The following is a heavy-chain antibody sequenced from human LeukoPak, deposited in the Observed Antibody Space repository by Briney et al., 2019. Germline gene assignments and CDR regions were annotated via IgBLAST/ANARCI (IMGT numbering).Heavy chain of an antibody. CDR3: ARDGHYDILTGYVVGYFDY. Sequence: GGSLRLSCAASGFTFSDYYMSWIRQAPGKGLEWVSYISSSSSYTNYADSVKGRFTISRDNAKNSLYLQMNSLRAEDTAVYYRARDGHYDILTGYVVGYFDYWGQGTLVTVSS. CDR2: ISSSSSYT. CDR1: GFTFSDYY. J-gene: IGHJ4*02. V-gene: IGHV3-11*05. D-gene: IGHD3-9*01.